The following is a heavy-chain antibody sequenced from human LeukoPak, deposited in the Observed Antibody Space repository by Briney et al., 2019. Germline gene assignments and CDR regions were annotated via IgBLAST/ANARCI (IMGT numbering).Heavy chain of an antibody. CDR2: INPNSGGT. J-gene: IGHJ4*02. V-gene: IGHV1-2*02. Sequence: ASVKVSCKASGYTFTGYYMHWVRQAPGQGLEWMGWINPNSGGTNYAQKFQGRVTMTRDTSISTAYMELSRLRSDDTAVYYCARVCSSTSCYDDYWGQGTLVTVSS. D-gene: IGHD2-2*01. CDR1: GYTFTGYY. CDR3: ARVCSSTSCYDDY.